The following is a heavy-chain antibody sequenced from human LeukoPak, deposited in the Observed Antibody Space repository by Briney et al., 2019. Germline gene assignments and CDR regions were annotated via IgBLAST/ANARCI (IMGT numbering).Heavy chain of an antibody. J-gene: IGHJ6*03. D-gene: IGHD4-17*01. V-gene: IGHV3-21*05. Sequence: GGSLRLSCAASGFTFSSYSMNWVRQAPGKGLEWVSYISSSSYIYYADSVKGRLTISRDNSKNTLYLQMNSLRAEDTAVYYCARDTVPGYYYYYMDVWGKGTTVTVSS. CDR2: ISSSSYI. CDR1: GFTFSSYS. CDR3: ARDTVPGYYYYYMDV.